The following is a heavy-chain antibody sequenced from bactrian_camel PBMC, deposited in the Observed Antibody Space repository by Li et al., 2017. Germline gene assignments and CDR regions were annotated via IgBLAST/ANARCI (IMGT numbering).Heavy chain of an antibody. D-gene: IGHD2*01. CDR1: GFDRYDRNRD. CDR2: ANSDSTQ. V-gene: IGHV3S53*01. J-gene: IGHJ4*01. Sequence: HVQLVESGGGSVQAGGSLRLSCALSGFDRYDRNRDIGWNRQGPGSECELVAIANSDSTQYYSDSVKGRFTVSRDNGKNSVYLQMDSLKLEDTAMYYCAADFGPYCSGPTLHAERISKARGPRSPSP.